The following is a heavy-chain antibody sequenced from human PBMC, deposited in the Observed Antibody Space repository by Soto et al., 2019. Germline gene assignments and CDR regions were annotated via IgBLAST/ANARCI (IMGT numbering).Heavy chain of an antibody. V-gene: IGHV4-39*01. CDR2: IYYSGST. D-gene: IGHD6-6*01. Sequence: PSETLSLTCTVSGGSISSSSYYWGWIRQPPGKGLEWIGSIYYSGSTYYNPSLKSRVTISVDTSKNQFSLKLSSVTAADTAVYYCARLKRNTVAARLFWLDPWGQGTLVTVYS. CDR3: ARLKRNTVAARLFWLDP. CDR1: GGSISSSSYY. J-gene: IGHJ5*02.